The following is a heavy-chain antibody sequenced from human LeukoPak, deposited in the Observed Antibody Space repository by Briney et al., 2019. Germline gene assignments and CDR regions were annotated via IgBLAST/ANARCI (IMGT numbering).Heavy chain of an antibody. CDR1: GFTFSTSA. CDR3: ALRGPLAPLDY. Sequence: GGSLRLSCAASGFTFSTSAMSWVRQAPGRGLEWVSTICGIGSCTYYADSLKGRFTISRDNSKNTLYLQMNSLRAEDTAIYYCALRGPLAPLDYWGQGTLVTVSS. J-gene: IGHJ4*02. CDR2: ICGIGSCT. V-gene: IGHV3-23*01. D-gene: IGHD1-14*01.